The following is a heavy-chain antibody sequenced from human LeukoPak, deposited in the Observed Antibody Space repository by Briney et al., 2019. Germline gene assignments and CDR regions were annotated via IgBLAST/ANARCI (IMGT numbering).Heavy chain of an antibody. CDR1: GGTFSSYA. CDR2: IIPILGIA. Sequence: SVKVSCKASGGTFSSYAISWVRQASGQGLEWMGRIIPILGIANYAQKFQGRVTITADKSTSTAYMELSSLRSEDTAVYYCARDQSSMIADYWGQGTLVTVSS. D-gene: IGHD3-22*01. J-gene: IGHJ4*02. V-gene: IGHV1-69*04. CDR3: ARDQSSMIADY.